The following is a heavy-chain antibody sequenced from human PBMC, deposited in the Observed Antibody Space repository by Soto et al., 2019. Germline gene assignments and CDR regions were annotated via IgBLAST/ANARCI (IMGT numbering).Heavy chain of an antibody. CDR2: IIPILGIA. D-gene: IGHD3-10*01. CDR1: GGTFSSYT. CDR3: AGVRGVGYCYYYYMDV. Sequence: SVKVSCKASGGTFSSYTISWVRQAPGQGLEWMGRIIPILGIANYAQKFQGRVTITADKSTSTAYMELSSLRSEDTAVYYCAGVRGVGYCYYYYMDVWGKGTTVTVSX. J-gene: IGHJ6*03. V-gene: IGHV1-69*02.